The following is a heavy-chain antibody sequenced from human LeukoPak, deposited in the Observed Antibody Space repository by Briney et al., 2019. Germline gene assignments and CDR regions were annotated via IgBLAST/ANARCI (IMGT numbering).Heavy chain of an antibody. J-gene: IGHJ3*02. Sequence: SETLSLTCTVSGGSISSYYWSWIRQPPGKGLEWIGYTYYSGSTNYNPSLKSRVTISVDTSKNQFSLKLSSVTAADTAVYYCARGTTVKTFDIWGQGTMVTVSS. CDR2: TYYSGST. V-gene: IGHV4-59*01. CDR1: GGSISSYY. CDR3: ARGTTVKTFDI. D-gene: IGHD4-11*01.